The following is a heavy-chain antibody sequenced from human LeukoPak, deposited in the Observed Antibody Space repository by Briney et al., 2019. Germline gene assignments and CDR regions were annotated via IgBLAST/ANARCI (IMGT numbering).Heavy chain of an antibody. CDR1: GYTFTSYA. V-gene: IGHV1-69*13. Sequence: SVKVSCKASGYTFTSYAISWVRQAPGQGLEWMGGIIPIFGTANYAQKFQGRVTITADESTSTAYMELSSLRSEDTAVYYCASAVYGDSSARDYYYGMDVWGQGTTVTVSS. D-gene: IGHD4-17*01. CDR2: IIPIFGTA. CDR3: ASAVYGDSSARDYYYGMDV. J-gene: IGHJ6*02.